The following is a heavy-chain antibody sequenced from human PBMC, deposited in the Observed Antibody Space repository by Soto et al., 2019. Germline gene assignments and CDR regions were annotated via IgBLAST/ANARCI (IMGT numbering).Heavy chain of an antibody. CDR2: IYWDDDK. CDR1: GFSLTTTRMG. D-gene: IGHD2-15*01. CDR3: AHAGDFDLLSFDR. J-gene: IGHJ4*02. Sequence: QITLKESGPPLVRPAQTLTLTCAFSGFSLTTTRMGVAWIRQPPGKALEWLARIYWDDDKRYSPSLKNRLTVSKDTSTNRVVLTITNISPDDTGTYFCAHAGDFDLLSFDRWGPGTLVTVSS. V-gene: IGHV2-5*02.